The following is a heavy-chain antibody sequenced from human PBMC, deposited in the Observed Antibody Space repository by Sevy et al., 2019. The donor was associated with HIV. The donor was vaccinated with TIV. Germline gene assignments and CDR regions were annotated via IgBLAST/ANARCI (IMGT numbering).Heavy chain of an antibody. CDR3: AKASYGTTYYFDY. D-gene: IGHD4-17*01. V-gene: IGHV3-23*01. J-gene: IGHJ4*02. Sequence: GGSLRLSCAASGFTFTSYAMTWVRQAPGKGLEWVSGISGSGASTYYADSVKGRFTISRDNSKNMLYMQMNSLRAEDTAVYYCAKASYGTTYYFDYWGQGTLVTVSS. CDR1: GFTFTSYA. CDR2: ISGSGAST.